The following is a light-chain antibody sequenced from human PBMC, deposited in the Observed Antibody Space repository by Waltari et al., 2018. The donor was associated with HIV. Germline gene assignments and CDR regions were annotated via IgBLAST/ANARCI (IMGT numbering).Light chain of an antibody. CDR3: AAWDDSLNGQGV. J-gene: IGLJ1*01. CDR2: GNN. V-gene: IGLV1-44*01. Sequence: QSVLTQPPSASGTPGQRVTISCSGSNSNIGSNTVNWYQQVPGMAPKLVIYGNNQRPPGVSDRFSGSKSGTSPSLAISGLQSEDEADYYCAAWDDSLNGQGVFGTGTRVTVL. CDR1: NSNIGSNT.